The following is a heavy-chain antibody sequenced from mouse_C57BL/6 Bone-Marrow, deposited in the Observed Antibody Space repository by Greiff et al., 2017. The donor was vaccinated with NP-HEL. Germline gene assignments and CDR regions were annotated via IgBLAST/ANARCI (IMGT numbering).Heavy chain of an antibody. Sequence: QVQLQQSGAELMKPGASVKLSCKATGYTFTGYWIEWVKQRPGHGLEWIGEILPGSGSTNYNEKFKGKATFTADTSSNTAYMQLSSLTTEDSAIYYCARYITTVVALYWYFDVWGTGTTVTVSS. CDR2: ILPGSGST. CDR1: GYTFTGYW. D-gene: IGHD1-1*01. V-gene: IGHV1-9*01. CDR3: ARYITTVVALYWYFDV. J-gene: IGHJ1*03.